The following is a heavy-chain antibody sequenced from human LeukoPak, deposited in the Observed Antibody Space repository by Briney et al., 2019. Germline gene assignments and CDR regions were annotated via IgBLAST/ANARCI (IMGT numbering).Heavy chain of an antibody. V-gene: IGHV3-23*01. CDR2: ISGSGGNT. CDR3: AKTGIGSGSYYYYYYMDV. CDR1: GFTFKRYG. Sequence: PGGSLRLSCAASGFTFKRYGMSWARQAPGKGLEWVSAISGSGGNTFYGDSVKGRFAVSRDNSKNTLYLQMNSLRAEDTAVYYCAKTGIGSGSYYYYYYMDVWGKGTTVTISS. D-gene: IGHD3-10*01. J-gene: IGHJ6*03.